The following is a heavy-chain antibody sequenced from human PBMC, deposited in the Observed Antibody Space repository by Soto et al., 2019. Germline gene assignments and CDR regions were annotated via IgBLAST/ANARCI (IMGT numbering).Heavy chain of an antibody. J-gene: IGHJ6*02. D-gene: IGHD4-17*01. CDR2: VNPSSGGT. V-gene: IGHV1-2*02. CDR3: AREGSADYGSYGVDV. Sequence: ASVKVSCKASGFTDYYIHGVRQAPGQGLEWMGWVNPSSGGTNYAQKLQGRVAMTRDTFISTAYMELSRLQSDDTAVYYCAREGSADYGSYGVDVWGQGTTVTVSS. CDR1: GFTDYY.